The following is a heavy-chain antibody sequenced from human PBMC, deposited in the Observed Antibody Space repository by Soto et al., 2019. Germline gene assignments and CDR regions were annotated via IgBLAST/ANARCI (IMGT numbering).Heavy chain of an antibody. CDR3: ARDKLGYCSGFSCYHETYYYYYMDV. CDR1: SCRFRSYI. J-gene: IGHJ6*03. CDR2: NIPILGIA. V-gene: IGHV1-69*04. Sequence: KASCKASSCRFRSYIISWAGPATGQGLEWMGRNIPILGIANYAQRFQRRVTVTADKSTSTAYMELSSLRSEDTAVYYCARDKLGYCSGFSCYHETYYYYYMDVWGKGTTVTVSS. D-gene: IGHD2-15*01.